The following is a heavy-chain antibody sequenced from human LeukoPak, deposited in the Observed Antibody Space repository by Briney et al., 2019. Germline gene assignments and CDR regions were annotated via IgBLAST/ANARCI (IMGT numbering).Heavy chain of an antibody. D-gene: IGHD1-26*01. V-gene: IGHV3-9*01. J-gene: IGHJ4*02. CDR3: AKAPGGSYRFGY. CDR1: GFTFDDYA. Sequence: PGRSLRLSCAASGFTFDDYAMHWVRQAPGKGLEWVSGISWNSGSIGYADSVKGRFTISRDNAKNSPYLQMNSLRAEDTALYYCAKAPGGSYRFGYWGQGTLVTVSS. CDR2: ISWNSGSI.